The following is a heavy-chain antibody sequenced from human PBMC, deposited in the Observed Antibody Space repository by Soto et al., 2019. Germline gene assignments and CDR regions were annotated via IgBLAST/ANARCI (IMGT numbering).Heavy chain of an antibody. D-gene: IGHD5-12*01. CDR1: GFTVSSTNY. J-gene: IGHJ4*02. CDR3: QGYGY. Sequence: EVQLVESGGGLIQPGGSLRLSCVVSGFTVSSTNYMSWVRQAPGKGLELVSVIYPGDTTFYADSVKGRFTISRDNSKNTLYLQLNSLRAVDTAVYYCQGYGYWGQGTLVTVSS. V-gene: IGHV3-53*01. CDR2: IYPGDTT.